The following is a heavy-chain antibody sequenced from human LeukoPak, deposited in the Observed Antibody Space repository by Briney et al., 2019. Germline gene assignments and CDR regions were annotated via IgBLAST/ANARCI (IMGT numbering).Heavy chain of an antibody. V-gene: IGHV3-23*01. Sequence: GGSLRLSCAASGFTFSSYAMSWVRQAPGKGLEWVSGISGSGGSTYYADSVKGRLTISRDNSKNTLYLQMNSLRAGDTAVYYCARSFSGWANFDNWGRGTLVTGSS. CDR2: ISGSGGST. CDR1: GFTFSSYA. D-gene: IGHD6-19*01. CDR3: ARSFSGWANFDN. J-gene: IGHJ4*02.